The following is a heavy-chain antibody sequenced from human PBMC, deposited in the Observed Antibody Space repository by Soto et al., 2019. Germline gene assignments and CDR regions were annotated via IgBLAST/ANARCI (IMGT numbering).Heavy chain of an antibody. CDR2: INPNSGGT. Sequence: ASVKVSCKASGYTFTGYYMHWVRQAPGQGLEWMGWINPNSGGTNYAQKFQGRVTMTRDTSISTAYMELRSLRSDDTAVYYCARLGTWNDPATDDAFDIWGQGTMVTVSS. CDR3: ARLGTWNDPATDDAFDI. J-gene: IGHJ3*02. V-gene: IGHV1-2*02. D-gene: IGHD1-1*01. CDR1: GYTFTGYY.